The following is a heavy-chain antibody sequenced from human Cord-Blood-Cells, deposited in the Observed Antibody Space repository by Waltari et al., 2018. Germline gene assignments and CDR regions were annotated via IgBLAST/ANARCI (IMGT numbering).Heavy chain of an antibody. CDR1: GGSFSGYY. V-gene: IGHV4-34*01. Sequence: QVQLQQWGAGLLKPSETLSLTCAVYGGSFSGYYWSWIRQPPGKGLGWIGENNHSGSTNYNQSLKSGVTISVDTSKNQFSLKLSSVTAADTAVYYCASLGYCSSTSCYDYWGQGTLVTVSS. CDR2: NNHSGST. J-gene: IGHJ4*02. D-gene: IGHD2-2*01. CDR3: ASLGYCSSTSCYDY.